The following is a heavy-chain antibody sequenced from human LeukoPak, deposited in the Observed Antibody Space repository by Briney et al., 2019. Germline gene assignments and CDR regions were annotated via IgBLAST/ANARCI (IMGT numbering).Heavy chain of an antibody. CDR2: ISSDGDST. J-gene: IGHJ4*02. CDR1: GFTFSTYA. D-gene: IGHD4-17*01. CDR3: ARSEQRDFGDYEFDY. Sequence: GGSLRLSCAASGFTFSTYAMHWVRQAPGKGLEYVSAISSDGDSTYYANSVKGRFTISRDNSKNTLYLQMGSLRAEDMAVYYCARSEQRDFGDYEFDYWGQGTLVTVSS. V-gene: IGHV3-64*01.